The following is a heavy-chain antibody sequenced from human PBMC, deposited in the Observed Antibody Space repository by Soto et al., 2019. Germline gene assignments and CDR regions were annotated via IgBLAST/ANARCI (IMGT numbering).Heavy chain of an antibody. CDR3: ARALDYYDSSGRMYYFDY. D-gene: IGHD3-22*01. V-gene: IGHV1-69*01. CDR2: IIPIFGTA. J-gene: IGHJ4*02. CDR1: GGTFSSYA. Sequence: QVQLVQSGAEVKKPGSSVKVSCKASGGTFSSYAISWVRQAPGQGLEWMGGIIPIFGTANYAQKFQGRVTITADESTSTAYMELSSLRSEDTAVYYCARALDYYDSSGRMYYFDYWGQGTLVTGSS.